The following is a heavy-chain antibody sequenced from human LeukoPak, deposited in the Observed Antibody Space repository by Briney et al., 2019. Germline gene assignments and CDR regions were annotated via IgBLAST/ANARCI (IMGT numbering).Heavy chain of an antibody. D-gene: IGHD2-8*02. Sequence: SGGSLRLSCAASGFIFSDYSMNWVRQTPGKGLEWVAYISSGGSTIYYADSVRGRFTISRDSATNSLYLQMNSLGDEDTAVYYYARDETGVGSGGIDFWGQGTLVTVSS. V-gene: IGHV3-48*02. CDR1: GFIFSDYS. CDR2: ISSGGSTI. CDR3: ARDETGVGSGGIDF. J-gene: IGHJ4*02.